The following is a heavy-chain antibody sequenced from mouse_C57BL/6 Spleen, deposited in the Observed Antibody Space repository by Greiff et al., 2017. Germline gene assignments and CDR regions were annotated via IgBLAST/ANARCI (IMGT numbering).Heavy chain of an antibody. CDR1: GYTFTGYW. D-gene: IGHD1-1*01. CDR3: ARGAYGSSSAY. CDR2: ILPGRGST. V-gene: IGHV1-9*01. J-gene: IGHJ3*01. Sequence: VQLQQSGAELMQPGASVKLSCKATGYTFTGYWIEWVKQRPGHGLEWIGAILPGRGSTNYNEKFTGKATFTADTSSNTAYMQLSSLTTEDSAIYYCARGAYGSSSAYWGQGTLVTVSA.